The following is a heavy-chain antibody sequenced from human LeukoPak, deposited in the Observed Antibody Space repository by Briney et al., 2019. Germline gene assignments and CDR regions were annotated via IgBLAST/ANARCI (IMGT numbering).Heavy chain of an antibody. CDR2: IYRGGST. D-gene: IGHD6-6*01. CDR3: ARESSSAAHYYHGMDV. V-gene: IGHV3-66*01. Sequence: GGSLILSCAASGVTVSSNYMSWARQAPGKGLEWVSVIYRGGSTYYVDSVKGRFTISRDNSKNTVYLQMNSLRAEDTAIYYCARESSSAAHYYHGMDVWGQGTTVTVSS. J-gene: IGHJ6*02. CDR1: GVTVSSNY.